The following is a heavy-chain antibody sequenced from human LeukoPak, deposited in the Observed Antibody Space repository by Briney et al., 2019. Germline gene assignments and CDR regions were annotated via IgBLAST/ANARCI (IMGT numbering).Heavy chain of an antibody. D-gene: IGHD3-16*02. CDR3: ARALYPTSGVWGSYRYSMHYYYYYMDV. CDR2: ISSSSSYI. J-gene: IGHJ6*03. CDR1: GFTFSSYS. V-gene: IGHV3-21*01. Sequence: GGSLRLSCAASGFTFSSYSMNWVRQAPGKGLEWVSSISSSSSYIYYADSVKGRFTISRDNAKNSLYLQMNSLRAEDTAVYYCARALYPTSGVWGSYRYSMHYYYYYMDVWGKGTTVTVSS.